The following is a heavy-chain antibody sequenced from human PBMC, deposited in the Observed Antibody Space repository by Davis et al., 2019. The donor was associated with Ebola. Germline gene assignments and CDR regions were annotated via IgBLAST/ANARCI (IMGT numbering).Heavy chain of an antibody. J-gene: IGHJ4*02. D-gene: IGHD2-2*02. V-gene: IGHV3-53*01. CDR1: GFTVSSNY. CDR3: ARGRGDCWSTTCYIDY. Sequence: GESLKISCAASGFTVSSNYMSWVRQAPGKGLEWVSVIYSGGSTYYADSVKGRFTISRDNAKNTLYLQMNSLSAEDTAVYYCARGRGDCWSTTCYIDYWGQGTLVTVSS. CDR2: IYSGGST.